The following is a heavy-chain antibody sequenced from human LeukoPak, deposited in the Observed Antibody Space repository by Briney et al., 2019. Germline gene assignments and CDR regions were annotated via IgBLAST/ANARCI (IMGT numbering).Heavy chain of an antibody. Sequence: PSETLSLTCAVYGGSFSGYYWSWIRQPPGKGLEWIGEINHSGSTNYNPSLKSRVTISVDTSKNQFSLKLSSVTAADTAVYYCARVHRVWLRFLEWLYSGFDYWGQGTLVTVSS. V-gene: IGHV4-34*01. D-gene: IGHD3-3*01. CDR3: ARVHRVWLRFLEWLYSGFDY. J-gene: IGHJ4*02. CDR1: GGSFSGYY. CDR2: INHSGST.